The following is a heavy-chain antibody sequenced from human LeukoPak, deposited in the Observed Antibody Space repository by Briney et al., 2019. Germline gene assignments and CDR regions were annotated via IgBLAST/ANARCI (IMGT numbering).Heavy chain of an antibody. J-gene: IGHJ4*02. CDR1: GFTFSSYS. Sequence: PGGSLRLSCAVSGFTFSSYSMNWVRQAPGKGLEWVSYISSSSSIYHADSVKGRFTISRDNAKNSVYLQMNSLRAEDTAVYYCARDDVSYFDYWGQGTLVTVSS. CDR2: ISSSSSI. V-gene: IGHV3-48*04. CDR3: ARDDVSYFDY.